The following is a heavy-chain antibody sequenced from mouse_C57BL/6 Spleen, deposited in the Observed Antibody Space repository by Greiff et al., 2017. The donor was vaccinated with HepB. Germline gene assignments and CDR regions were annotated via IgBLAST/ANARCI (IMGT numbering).Heavy chain of an antibody. D-gene: IGHD2-1*01. CDR2: INPNNGGT. J-gene: IGHJ4*01. CDR3: ATYGNYVGYYAMDY. CDR1: GYTFTDYY. V-gene: IGHV1-26*01. Sequence: EVQLQQSGPELVKPGASVKISCKASGYTFTDYYMNWVKQSHGKSLEWIGDINPNNGGTSYNQKFKGKATLTVDKSSSTAYMELRSLTSEDSAVYYCATYGNYVGYYAMDYWGQGTSVTVSS.